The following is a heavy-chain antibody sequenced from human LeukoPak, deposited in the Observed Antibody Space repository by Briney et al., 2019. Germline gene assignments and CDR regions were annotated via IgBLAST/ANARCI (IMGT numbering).Heavy chain of an antibody. V-gene: IGHV1-18*04. J-gene: IGHJ4*02. CDR3: ARVYYYDSSGSLFDY. D-gene: IGHD3-22*01. Sequence: GASVKVSCKASGYTFTSYYMHWVRQAPGQGLEWMGWISAYNGNTNYAQKLQGRVTMTTDTSTSTAYMELRSLRSDDTAVYCCARVYYYDSSGSLFDYWGQGTLVTVSS. CDR2: ISAYNGNT. CDR1: GYTFTSYY.